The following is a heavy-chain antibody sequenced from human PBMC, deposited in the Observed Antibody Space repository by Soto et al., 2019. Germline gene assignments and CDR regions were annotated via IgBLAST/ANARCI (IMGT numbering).Heavy chain of an antibody. CDR1: GFTFTNYG. Sequence: QVQLVQSGAEVKKPGDSVKVSCKTSGFTFTNYGITWLRQAPGQGLEWMGWIKTSSDNTNYAQKLQGRVTLTTDTSTNRSYMELRSLRSDDTAVYYCARGSWGSIVFEYWGQGTLVTVSS. V-gene: IGHV1-18*01. CDR2: IKTSSDNT. J-gene: IGHJ4*02. CDR3: ARGSWGSIVFEY. D-gene: IGHD3-16*02.